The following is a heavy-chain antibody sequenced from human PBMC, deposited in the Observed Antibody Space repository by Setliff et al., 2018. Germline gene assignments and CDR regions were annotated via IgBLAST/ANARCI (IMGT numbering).Heavy chain of an antibody. J-gene: IGHJ4*02. V-gene: IGHV1-18*01. CDR2: ISAYNGNT. Sequence: ASVKVSCKASGYTFTSYGISWVRQAPGQGLEWMGWISAYNGNTNYAQKLQGRVTITRNTSISTAYMELSSLRSEDTAVYYCARQDNWNYVLRSWGQGTLVTVSS. CDR1: GYTFTSYG. CDR3: ARQDNWNYVLRS. D-gene: IGHD1-7*01.